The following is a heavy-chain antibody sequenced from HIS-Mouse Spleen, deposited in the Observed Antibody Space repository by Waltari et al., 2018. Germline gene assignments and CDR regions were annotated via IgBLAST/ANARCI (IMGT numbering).Heavy chain of an antibody. CDR3: ARDPRWNDGIDY. CDR1: GGPISSSSYH. J-gene: IGHJ4*02. CDR2: IYYSGST. Sequence: QLQLQESGPGLVKPSETLSLTCPVPGGPISSSSYHWGWIRQPPGKGLEWIGSIYYSGSTYYNPSLKSRVTISVDTSKNQFSLKLSSVTAADTAVYYCARDPRWNDGIDYWGQGTLVTVSS. D-gene: IGHD1-1*01. V-gene: IGHV4-39*07.